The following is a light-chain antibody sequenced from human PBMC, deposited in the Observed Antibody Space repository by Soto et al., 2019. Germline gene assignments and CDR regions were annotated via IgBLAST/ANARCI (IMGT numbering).Light chain of an antibody. J-gene: IGLJ1*01. CDR3: CSNAPSSTYV. V-gene: IGLV1-40*01. Sequence: QSVLTQPPSVSGAPGQRVTISCTGSSSNIGAGYDVHWYQQLPGTAPKLLISEASKRPSGVSNRFSGSKSGSTASLTISGLQAEDEADYYCCSNAPSSTYVFGTGTKLTVL. CDR2: EAS. CDR1: SSNIGAGYD.